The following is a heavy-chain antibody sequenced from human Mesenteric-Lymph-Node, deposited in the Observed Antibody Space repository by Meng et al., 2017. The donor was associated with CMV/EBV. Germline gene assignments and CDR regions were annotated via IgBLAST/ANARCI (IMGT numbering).Heavy chain of an antibody. Sequence: ESLKISCTVSGGAITTPNYDWGWTRQPPGKGLEWIGNIYYSGSTYYNPSLKSRVTITVDTSKNQFSLKLSSVTAADTAVYYCARGGGITIFGVVSRPQYYFDYWGQGTLVTVSS. CDR2: IYYSGST. J-gene: IGHJ4*02. D-gene: IGHD3-3*01. CDR3: ARGGGITIFGVVSRPQYYFDY. V-gene: IGHV4-39*01. CDR1: GGAITTPNYD.